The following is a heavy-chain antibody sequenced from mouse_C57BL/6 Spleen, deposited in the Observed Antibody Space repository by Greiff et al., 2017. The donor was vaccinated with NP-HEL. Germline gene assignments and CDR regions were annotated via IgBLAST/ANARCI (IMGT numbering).Heavy chain of an antibody. Sequence: VQLQESGPELVKPGASVKISRKASGYAFSSSWMNWVKQRPGKGPEWIGRIYPGDGDTNYNGEFKGKATLTADKSSSTAYMQLSSLASEDSAVYCCAGADDYYFDYWGQGTTLTVSS. V-gene: IGHV1-82*01. CDR2: IYPGDGDT. CDR3: AGADDYYFDY. D-gene: IGHD2-4*01. J-gene: IGHJ2*01. CDR1: GYAFSSSW.